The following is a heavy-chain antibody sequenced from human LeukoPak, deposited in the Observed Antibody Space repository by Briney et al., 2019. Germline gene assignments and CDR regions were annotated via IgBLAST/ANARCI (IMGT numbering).Heavy chain of an antibody. D-gene: IGHD2-2*02. CDR1: GFTFSRYG. V-gene: IGHV3-30*18. CDR2: ISYDGSNK. J-gene: IGHJ6*02. Sequence: GGSLRLSCAASGFTFSRYGMHWVRQAPGKGLEWVAGISYDGSNKYYGDSVKGRFTISRDNSKNTPDLQMNSLRVEDTAVHYCAKDFSGCSSSSCYSAYYGMDVWGQGTTVIVSS. CDR3: AKDFSGCSSSSCYSAYYGMDV.